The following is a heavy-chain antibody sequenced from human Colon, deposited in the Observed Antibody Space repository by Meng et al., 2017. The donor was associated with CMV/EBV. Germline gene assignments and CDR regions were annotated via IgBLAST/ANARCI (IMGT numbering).Heavy chain of an antibody. J-gene: IGHJ3*01. Sequence: GESLKISCSASGFTFSASTMHWVRQTPGKVLEWVSFIHINGGDEQYADAVRGRFTISRDNSKNTLYLQMDTLRVEDTAMYYCARVSSAGLALDVWGQGAMVTVSS. CDR1: GFTFSAST. V-gene: IGHV3-30*02. D-gene: IGHD3-22*01. CDR3: ARVSSAGLALDV. CDR2: IHINGGDE.